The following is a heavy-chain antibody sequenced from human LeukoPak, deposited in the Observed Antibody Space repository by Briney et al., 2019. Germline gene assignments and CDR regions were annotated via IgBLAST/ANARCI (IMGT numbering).Heavy chain of an antibody. CDR1: GGSISSSSYY. J-gene: IGHJ5*02. Sequence: SETLSLTCTVSGGSISSSSYYWGWIRQPPGKGLEWIGSIYYSGSTYYNPSLKSRVTISVDTSKNQFSLKLSSVTAADTAVYYCAREVLHRWEKAGYWFDPWGQGTLVTVSS. CDR2: IYYSGST. V-gene: IGHV4-39*07. CDR3: AREVLHRWEKAGYWFDP. D-gene: IGHD1-26*01.